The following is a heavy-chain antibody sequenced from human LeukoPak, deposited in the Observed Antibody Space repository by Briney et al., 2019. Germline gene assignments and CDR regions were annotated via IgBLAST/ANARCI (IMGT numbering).Heavy chain of an antibody. Sequence: GASVKVSCKASGYTFTGYYMHWVRQAPGQGLEWMGWINPNSGGTNYAQKFQGRVTMTRDTSISTVYMELSSLRSEDTAVYYCARGSGLSYYYYMDVWGKGTTVTVSS. CDR3: ARGSGLSYYYYMDV. J-gene: IGHJ6*03. CDR2: INPNSGGT. CDR1: GYTFTGYY. V-gene: IGHV1-2*02.